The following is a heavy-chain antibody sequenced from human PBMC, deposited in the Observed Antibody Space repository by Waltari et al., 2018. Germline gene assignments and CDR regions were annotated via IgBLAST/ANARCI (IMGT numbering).Heavy chain of an antibody. CDR2: ISAYNGNT. CDR1: GYTFTSYG. V-gene: IGHV1-18*01. J-gene: IGHJ5*02. D-gene: IGHD2-2*01. CDR3: ALAYCSSTSCYGADPSIP. Sequence: QVQLVQSGAEVKKPGASVKVSCKASGYTFTSYGISWVRQAPGQGLEWMGWISAYNGNTNYAQKLQGRVTMTTDTSTSTAYMELRSLRSDDTAVYYCALAYCSSTSCYGADPSIPWGQGTLVTVSS.